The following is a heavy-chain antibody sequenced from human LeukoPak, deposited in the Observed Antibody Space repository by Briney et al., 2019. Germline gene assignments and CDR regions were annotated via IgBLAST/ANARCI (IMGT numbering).Heavy chain of an antibody. CDR1: GFTFNNAW. J-gene: IGHJ4*02. V-gene: IGHV3-15*01. Sequence: GGSLRLSCAASGFTFNNAWMSWVRQAPGKGLEWISRIKSKTYGGTTEYAAPVKGRFTISRDDSESTLFLQMDSLTTEDTAVYYCSRGSGWLSVYWGQGTLVTVSS. CDR2: IKSKTYGGTT. CDR3: SRGSGWLSVY. D-gene: IGHD6-19*01.